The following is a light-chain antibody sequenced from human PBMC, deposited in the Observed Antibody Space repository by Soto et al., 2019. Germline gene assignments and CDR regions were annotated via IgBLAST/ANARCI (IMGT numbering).Light chain of an antibody. CDR3: HQYDSWT. Sequence: EIVLTQSPATLSLSPGERATLSCRASQSFNSIYLAWYQQKPGQAPRLLIYGASSRATGIPDRLSGSGSGTDFTLTISRLEPEDFAVYYCHQYDSWTFGQGTKVDIK. J-gene: IGKJ1*01. CDR2: GAS. CDR1: QSFNSIY. V-gene: IGKV3-20*01.